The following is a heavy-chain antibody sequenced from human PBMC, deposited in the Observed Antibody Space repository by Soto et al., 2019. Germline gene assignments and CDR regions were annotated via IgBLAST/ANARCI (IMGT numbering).Heavy chain of an antibody. CDR3: ASQRVSAPVDY. CDR2: ISYDGSNK. V-gene: IGHV3-30-3*01. Sequence: QVQLVESGGGVVQPGRSLRLSCAASGFTFSSYAMHWVRHAPGKGLEWGAVISYDGSNKYYADSVKGRFTISRDNSKNTLYLQMNSLRAEDTAVYYCASQRVSAPVDYWGQGTLVTVSS. J-gene: IGHJ4*02. D-gene: IGHD1-26*01. CDR1: GFTFSSYA.